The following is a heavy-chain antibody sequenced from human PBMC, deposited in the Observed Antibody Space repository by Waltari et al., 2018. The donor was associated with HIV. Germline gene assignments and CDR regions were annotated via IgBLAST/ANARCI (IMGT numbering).Heavy chain of an antibody. CDR3: ARDLPISILPTVIAAFDS. J-gene: IGHJ4*02. CDR1: WFAGASFS. V-gene: IGHV3-23*04. D-gene: IGHD3-16*02. CDR2: ITHTGYDT. Sequence: EVQLVVSGGGLVLLGRSLSATFEALWFAGASFSLEWLPQAPVKGLEWVSTITHTGYDTYYADSVKGRFTIARDTSKNILYLQMNSLRADDTATYFCARDLPISILPTVIAAFDSWGQGTLVTVSS.